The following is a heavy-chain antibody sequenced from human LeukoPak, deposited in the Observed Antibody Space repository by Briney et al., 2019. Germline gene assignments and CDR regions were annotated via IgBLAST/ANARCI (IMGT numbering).Heavy chain of an antibody. D-gene: IGHD3-16*01. Sequence: ASVKVSCKASGYTFISYDINWVRQATGQGLEWMGWMNANSRNTAYAQKFQGRITITRDTSMRTVYMELSSLRSDDTAVYYCARLGGEFLRPADYWGQGTLVTVSS. CDR2: MNANSRNT. J-gene: IGHJ4*02. CDR1: GYTFISYD. CDR3: ARLGGEFLRPADY. V-gene: IGHV1-8*01.